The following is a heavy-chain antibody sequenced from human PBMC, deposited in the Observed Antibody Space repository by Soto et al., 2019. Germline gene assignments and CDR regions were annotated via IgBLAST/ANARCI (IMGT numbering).Heavy chain of an antibody. CDR3: AKSFYDKSGYYGLLDY. CDR1: GFTFSSYG. D-gene: IGHD3-22*01. V-gene: IGHV3-30*18. Sequence: GGSLRLSCAASGFTFSSYGMHWVRQAPGKGLEWVAVISYDGTNEYYADFVKGRFTISRDNSKNTLYLQMISLRAEDTAVYYCAKSFYDKSGYYGLLDYWGQGTLVTVSS. J-gene: IGHJ4*02. CDR2: ISYDGTNE.